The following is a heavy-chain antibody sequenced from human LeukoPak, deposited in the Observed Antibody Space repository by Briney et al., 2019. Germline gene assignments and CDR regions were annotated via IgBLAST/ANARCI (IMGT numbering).Heavy chain of an antibody. CDR3: ARATAMVPFDY. J-gene: IGHJ4*02. CDR2: IDLSGGST. D-gene: IGHD5-18*01. V-gene: IGHV1-46*01. CDR1: GYTFTSYY. Sequence: ASVKVSCKASGYTFTSYYMHWVRQAPGQGLEWMGIIDLSGGSTSYAQKLQGRVTMTRDTSTSTVYMELSSLRSEDTAVYYCARATAMVPFDYWGQGTLVTVSS.